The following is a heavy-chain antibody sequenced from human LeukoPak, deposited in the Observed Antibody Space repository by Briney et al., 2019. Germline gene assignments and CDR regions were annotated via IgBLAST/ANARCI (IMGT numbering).Heavy chain of an antibody. V-gene: IGHV4-4*07. Sequence: PSETLSLTCTVSDGSISTYQWSWIRQPAGKGLEWIGRISTSGSTNYNPSLKSRVTMSVDTSKNQFSLKLSSVTAAYTGVSYCAGGVSGYYYVPFDYWGQGALVTVSS. CDR3: AGGVSGYYYVPFDY. CDR2: ISTSGST. CDR1: DGSISTYQ. D-gene: IGHD3-22*01. J-gene: IGHJ4*02.